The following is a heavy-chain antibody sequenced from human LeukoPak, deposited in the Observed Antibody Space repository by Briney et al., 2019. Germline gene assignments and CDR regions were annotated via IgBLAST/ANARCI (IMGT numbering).Heavy chain of an antibody. CDR1: GGSISSDY. V-gene: IGHV4-59*01. CDR2: IYYSGST. D-gene: IGHD2-21*02. J-gene: IGHJ4*02. Sequence: SETLSLTCTVSGGSISSDYWSWIRQPPGKGLEWIGYIYYSGSTNYNPSLKSRVTISVDTSKNQFSLKLSSVTAADTAVYYCARGSYCGGDCYNYWGQGTLVTVSS. CDR3: ARGSYCGGDCYNY.